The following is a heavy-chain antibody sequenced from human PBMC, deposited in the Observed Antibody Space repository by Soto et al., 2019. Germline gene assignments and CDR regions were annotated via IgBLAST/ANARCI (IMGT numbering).Heavy chain of an antibody. Sequence: EVQLLESGGGLVQPGGSLRLSCAASGFTFDDYAMHWVRQAPGKGLEWVSGISWNSGSIGYADSVKGRFTISRDNAKNSLYLQMNSLRAEDTALYYCAKDPAPVAGTLGGAFDIWGQGTMVTVSS. J-gene: IGHJ3*02. V-gene: IGHV3-9*01. CDR2: ISWNSGSI. D-gene: IGHD6-19*01. CDR1: GFTFDDYA. CDR3: AKDPAPVAGTLGGAFDI.